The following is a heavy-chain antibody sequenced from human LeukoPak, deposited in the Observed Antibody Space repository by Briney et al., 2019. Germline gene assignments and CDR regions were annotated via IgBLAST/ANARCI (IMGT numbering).Heavy chain of an antibody. J-gene: IGHJ4*02. Sequence: SETLSLTCTVSDDSITIYYWSWIRQPPGKGLEWIGTIFYSGNTYYNPSLKSRVTLSVDTSKNQFSLNLYSVTAADTAVYYCARDGDHWGQGTLVTVSS. CDR3: ARDGDH. V-gene: IGHV4-59*04. CDR2: IFYSGNT. CDR1: DDSITIYY. D-gene: IGHD5-24*01.